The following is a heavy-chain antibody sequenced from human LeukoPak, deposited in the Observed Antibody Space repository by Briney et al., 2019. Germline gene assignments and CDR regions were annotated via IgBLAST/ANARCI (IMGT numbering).Heavy chain of an antibody. J-gene: IGHJ4*02. V-gene: IGHV3-23*01. CDR3: ARDRGSVAVAGIDY. CDR2: ISGYVGST. CDR1: GFTFSNYA. Sequence: GGSLTLSCPASGFTFSNYAMSWVRQAPGKGLEWVSAISGYVGSTYYADSVKGRFTISRHNSKNTTYLQMNSHRTNDTAVTSCARDRGSVAVAGIDYWGQGALVTVSS. D-gene: IGHD6-19*01.